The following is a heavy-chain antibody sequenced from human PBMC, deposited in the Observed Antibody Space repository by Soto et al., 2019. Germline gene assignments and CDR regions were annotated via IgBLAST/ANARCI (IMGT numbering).Heavy chain of an antibody. V-gene: IGHV1-3*01. J-gene: IGHJ3*02. CDR2: INAGNGNT. CDR3: ASSIRALVGAAPDAFDI. D-gene: IGHD1-26*01. Sequence: GASVKVSCKASGYTFTSYAMHWVRQAPGQRLEWMGWINAGNGNTKYSQKFQGRVTITRDTSASTAYMELSSLRSEDTAVYYCASSIRALVGAAPDAFDIWGQGTMVTVSS. CDR1: GYTFTSYA.